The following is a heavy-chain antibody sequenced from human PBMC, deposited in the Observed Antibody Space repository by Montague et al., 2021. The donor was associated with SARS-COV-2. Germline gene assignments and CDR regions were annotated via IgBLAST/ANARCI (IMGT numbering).Heavy chain of an antibody. CDR1: GFHFGVYE. Sequence: SRRLSCAASGFHFGVYEMNWVRQTPGKGLERVSYINGGSSVMYYADSVMGRFTISRDNAESSLYLQMNSLRAEDTAVYYCAPAVPVADDSWGQGTLVTVSS. D-gene: IGHD2-2*01. CDR3: APAVPVADDS. J-gene: IGHJ5*02. CDR2: INGGSSVM. V-gene: IGHV3-48*03.